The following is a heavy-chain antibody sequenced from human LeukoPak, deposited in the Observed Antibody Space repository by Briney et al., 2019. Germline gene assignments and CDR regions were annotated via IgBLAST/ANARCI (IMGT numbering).Heavy chain of an antibody. D-gene: IGHD4/OR15-4a*01. Sequence: GGSLRLSCAASGLTFSTYAMSWVRQAPGKGLAWVSSISGSGATTYYADSVKGRFTISRDNSKNTLHLQMNSLRVEDTAVYYCATDPPYGGYYYYYYMDVWGKGTTVTVSS. CDR1: GLTFSTYA. CDR3: ATDPPYGGYYYYYYMDV. J-gene: IGHJ6*03. V-gene: IGHV3-23*01. CDR2: ISGSGATT.